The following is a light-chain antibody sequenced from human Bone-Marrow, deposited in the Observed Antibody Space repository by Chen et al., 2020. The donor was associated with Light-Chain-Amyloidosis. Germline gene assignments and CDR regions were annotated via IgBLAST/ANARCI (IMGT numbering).Light chain of an antibody. V-gene: IGKV3-11*01. Sequence: ILLTQSPATLSLSPGERVTRTGRARRSLRSGVAWDQQKPGQAPRLVMYDASKRATGIPARFSGSGSGPDFALTISSLEPEAFAVYYCQQRSNGPPWLFTFGPGTKVDIK. CDR3: QQRSNGPPWLFT. CDR1: RSLRSG. CDR2: DAS. J-gene: IGKJ3*01.